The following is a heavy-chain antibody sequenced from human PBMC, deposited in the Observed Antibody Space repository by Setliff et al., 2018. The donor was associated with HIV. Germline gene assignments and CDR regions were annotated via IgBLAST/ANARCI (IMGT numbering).Heavy chain of an antibody. J-gene: IGHJ4*02. D-gene: IGHD2-8*02. V-gene: IGHV4-39*01. CDR3: ARRGMWSYETGGNPTATFDY. CDR2: IYFSGTP. Sequence: SETQSLTCTVSGGSINSRSYYWAWIRQPPGKGLEWVASIYFSGTPYYNPSLKNRVTISVDTSKNQFSLKLSSVTAADTAVYYCARRGMWSYETGGNPTATFDYWGQGVLVTVSS. CDR1: GGSINSRSYY.